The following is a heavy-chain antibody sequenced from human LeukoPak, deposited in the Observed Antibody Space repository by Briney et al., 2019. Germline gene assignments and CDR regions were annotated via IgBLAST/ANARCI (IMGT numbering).Heavy chain of an antibody. V-gene: IGHV3-15*01. CDR3: TTATYYDYVWGSWNYYFMDV. CDR1: GFTFNIAW. D-gene: IGHD3-16*01. J-gene: IGHJ6*03. Sequence: GGSLRLSCAASGFTFNIAWMSWVRQAPGKGLEWVGRIKSKPNGETTAYGAPVKGRFTISRDDSKNTPYLQMNSLKTEDTAVYYCTTATYYDYVWGSWNYYFMDVWGKGTTVTVSS. CDR2: IKSKPNGETT.